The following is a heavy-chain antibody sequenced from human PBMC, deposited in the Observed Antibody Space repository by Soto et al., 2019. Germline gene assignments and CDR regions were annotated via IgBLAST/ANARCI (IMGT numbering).Heavy chain of an antibody. CDR3: AKDLGAVAGGDPGYFDL. Sequence: QVQLVESGGGVVQPGRSLRLSCAASGFTFSSYGMHWVRQAPGKGLEWVAVISYDGSNKYYADSVKGRFTISRDNSKNTLYLQMNSLRAEDTAVYYCAKDLGAVAGGDPGYFDLWGRGTLVTVSS. D-gene: IGHD6-19*01. V-gene: IGHV3-30*18. CDR2: ISYDGSNK. CDR1: GFTFSSYG. J-gene: IGHJ2*01.